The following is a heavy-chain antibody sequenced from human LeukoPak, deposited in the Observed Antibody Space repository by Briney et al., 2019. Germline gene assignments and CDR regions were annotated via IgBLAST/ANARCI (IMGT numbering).Heavy chain of an antibody. D-gene: IGHD3-10*01. CDR1: GGYISSRSYS. J-gene: IGHJ6*02. Sequence: SETLSLTCSVSGGYISSRSYSWGWIRHSPGKGLEWIGNFHYSGSTYYNPSLKSRVTISVDTSKNQFSLKLSSVTAADTAVYYCARGFGFGEFSYYYGLDVWGQGTTVTVSS. CDR2: FHYSGST. V-gene: IGHV4-39*07. CDR3: ARGFGFGEFSYYYGLDV.